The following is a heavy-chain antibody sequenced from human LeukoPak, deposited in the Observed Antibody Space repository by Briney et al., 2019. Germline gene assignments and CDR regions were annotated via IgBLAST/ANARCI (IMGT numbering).Heavy chain of an antibody. J-gene: IGHJ4*01. CDR1: GFTFSSYA. CDR3: AKMYGDSPPGDGYYFDY. CDR2: ISGSGGST. Sequence: PGGSLRLSCAASGFTFSSYAMSWVRQAPGKGLEWVSAISGSGGSTYYADSVKGRFTISRDNSKNTLYLQMNSLRAEDTAVYYCAKMYGDSPPGDGYYFDYWGQEPWSPSPQ. V-gene: IGHV3-23*01. D-gene: IGHD4-17*01.